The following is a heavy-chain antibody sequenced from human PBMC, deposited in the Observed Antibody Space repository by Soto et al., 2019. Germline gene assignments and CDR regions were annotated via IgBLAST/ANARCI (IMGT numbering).Heavy chain of an antibody. V-gene: IGHV4-59*01. CDR3: AKDSGRSISILDPHWLDP. Sequence: PSETLSLTCTHSGGSIRSYPWSWIRQPPGKGLEWIGYIHHNGNTNNNPSLQSRVTTSIDPSKNQFSLKLTSVTAADTAVYYCAKDSGRSISILDPHWLDPWGQGTLVTVSS. CDR2: IHHNGNT. J-gene: IGHJ5*02. D-gene: IGHD1-26*01. CDR1: GGSIRSYP.